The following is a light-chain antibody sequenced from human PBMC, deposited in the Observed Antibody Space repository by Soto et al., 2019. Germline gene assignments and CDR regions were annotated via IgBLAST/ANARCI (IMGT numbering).Light chain of an antibody. V-gene: IGKV3-20*01. J-gene: IGKJ2*01. Sequence: EIVLTQSPDTMSLSPGKRVTLSCRASQSVRDNNVAWYQQKPGQAPRLLIYGASTRATGIPDRFSGSGSGTDFTLIINSLEPEDFAVYYCQQYGTSVYTFGQGTKLDIK. CDR1: QSVRDNN. CDR3: QQYGTSVYT. CDR2: GAS.